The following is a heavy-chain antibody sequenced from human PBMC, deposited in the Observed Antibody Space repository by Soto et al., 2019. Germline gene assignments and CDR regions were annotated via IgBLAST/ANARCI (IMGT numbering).Heavy chain of an antibody. Sequence: GSGPTLVNPTQTLTLTCTFSGFSLSTSGVGVGWIRQPPGKALEWFALIYWDDDKRYRPSLKRRLTITKDTSKNQVVLTMTNMDPVDTATYYCAHSSWIFGVVIRGYFDYRGQGILVPVSS. D-gene: IGHD3-3*01. CDR3: AHSSWIFGVVIRGYFDY. CDR2: IYWDDDK. CDR1: GFSLSTSGVG. V-gene: IGHV2-5*02. J-gene: IGHJ4*02.